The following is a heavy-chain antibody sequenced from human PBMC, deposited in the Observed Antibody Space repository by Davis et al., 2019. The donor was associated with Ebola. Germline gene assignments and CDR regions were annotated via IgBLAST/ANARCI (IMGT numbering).Heavy chain of an antibody. J-gene: IGHJ4*02. CDR3: ARWGYSSGWLLDY. CDR1: GGSISSYY. D-gene: IGHD6-19*01. V-gene: IGHV4-34*01. CDR2: INHSGST. Sequence: SETLSLTCTVSGGSISSYYLSWIRQPPGKGLEWIGEINHSGSTNYTPSLKSRVTISVDTSKNQFSLKLSSVTAADTAVYYCARWGYSSGWLLDYWGQGTLVTVSS.